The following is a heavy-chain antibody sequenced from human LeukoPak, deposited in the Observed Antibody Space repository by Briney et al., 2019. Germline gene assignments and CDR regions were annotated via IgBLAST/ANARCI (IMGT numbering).Heavy chain of an antibody. D-gene: IGHD2-2*01. CDR1: GFTFSSFW. V-gene: IGHV3-7*01. J-gene: IGHJ4*02. CDR2: IKQDGSQK. Sequence: PGGSLRPSCAASGFTFSSFWMSWVRQAPGKGPEWVANIKQDGSQKYYVDSVKGRFTVSRDNAKNSLYLRMNSLRAEDTAVYYCARDTSRSRDFWGQGTLVTVSS. CDR3: ARDTSRSRDF.